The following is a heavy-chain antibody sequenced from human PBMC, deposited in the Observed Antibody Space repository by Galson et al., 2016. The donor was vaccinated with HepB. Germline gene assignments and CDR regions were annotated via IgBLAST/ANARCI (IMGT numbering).Heavy chain of an antibody. Sequence: SLRLSCAASGLTFSANWMTWVRRAPGKGLEWVANIKQDGSEQYYVDAVRGRFIISRDNVKNSVFLQMNSLRVEDTAVYYCAGGGGWYMDHWGQGTRVTVS. J-gene: IGHJ4*02. V-gene: IGHV3-7*03. CDR3: AGGGGWYMDH. CDR1: GLTFSANW. CDR2: IKQDGSEQ. D-gene: IGHD6-19*01.